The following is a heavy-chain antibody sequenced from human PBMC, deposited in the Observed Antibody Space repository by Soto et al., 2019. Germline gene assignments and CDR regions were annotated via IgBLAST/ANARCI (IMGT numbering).Heavy chain of an antibody. J-gene: IGHJ5*02. CDR1: GYTFIDHY. CDR3: AKDFSPRVGTGKDQYKWMDP. CDR2: IDPNRGDA. Sequence: QVQLVQSGAEVREPGASVKVSCKTSGYTFIDHYVHWVRQAPGQGPEWMGWIDPNRGDALSSQKFQGRVTMTRDKFISTVYMELSRLRVDDTGVYYCAKDFSPRVGTGKDQYKWMDPWGQGTLVTVTS. D-gene: IGHD1-26*01. V-gene: IGHV1-2*02.